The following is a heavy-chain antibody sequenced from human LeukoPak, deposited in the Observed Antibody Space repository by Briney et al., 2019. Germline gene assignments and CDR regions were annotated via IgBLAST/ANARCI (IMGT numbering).Heavy chain of an antibody. CDR3: ARDSVRDSSGYYYRYYFDY. J-gene: IGHJ4*02. V-gene: IGHV3-48*03. CDR2: ISSSGITI. D-gene: IGHD3-22*01. Sequence: GSLRLSCAASGFTFSTYEMNWVRQAPGKGLEWVSHISSSGITIYYADSVKGRFTISRDNAKNSLYLQMNSLRAEDTAVYYCARDSVRDSSGYYYRYYFDYWGQGTLVTVSS. CDR1: GFTFSTYE.